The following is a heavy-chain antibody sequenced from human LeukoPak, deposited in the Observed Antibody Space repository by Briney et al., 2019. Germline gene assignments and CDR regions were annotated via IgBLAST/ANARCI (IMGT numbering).Heavy chain of an antibody. CDR3: VGSHDFWSGSGY. V-gene: IGHV3-23*01. Sequence: GGSLRLSCAASGFTFSTYATSWVRQAPGKGLEWVSSISGSGGSTYYADSVKGRFTISRDNSKNTLYLQMNSLRAEDTAVYYCVGSHDFWSGSGYWGQGTLVTVSS. CDR2: ISGSGGST. CDR1: GFTFSTYA. J-gene: IGHJ4*02. D-gene: IGHD3-3*01.